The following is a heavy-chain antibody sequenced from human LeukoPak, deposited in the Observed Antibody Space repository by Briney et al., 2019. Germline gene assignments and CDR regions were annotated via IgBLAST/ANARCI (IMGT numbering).Heavy chain of an antibody. Sequence: PSETLSLTCAVSGGSISSSNWWSWVRQPPGKGLEWIGEIYHSGSTNYNPSLKSRVTISVDTSKNHFSLKLNSVTAADTAVYYCARRLKTAVAEYYFDYWGQGTLVTVSS. J-gene: IGHJ4*02. V-gene: IGHV4-4*02. CDR3: ARRLKTAVAEYYFDY. CDR1: GGSISSSNW. D-gene: IGHD6-19*01. CDR2: IYHSGST.